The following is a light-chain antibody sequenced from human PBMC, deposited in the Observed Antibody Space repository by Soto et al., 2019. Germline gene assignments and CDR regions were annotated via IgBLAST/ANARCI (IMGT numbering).Light chain of an antibody. CDR2: HAS. Sequence: DIVLTQSPGTLSLSPGKRATLSCWASQSVGNNYLAWYQQKPGQAPRLLIYHASSRATGIPDRFSGSGSGTDFTLTISRLEPEEFAVYYCQQYGWSPPITFGQGTRLE. CDR1: QSVGNNY. J-gene: IGKJ5*01. V-gene: IGKV3-20*01. CDR3: QQYGWSPPIT.